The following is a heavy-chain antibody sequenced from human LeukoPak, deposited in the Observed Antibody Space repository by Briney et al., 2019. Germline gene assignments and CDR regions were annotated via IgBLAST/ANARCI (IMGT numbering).Heavy chain of an antibody. J-gene: IGHJ3*02. CDR2: IDPSGGST. CDR3: ARDFGRGKGDDAFDI. Sequence: GASVKVSCKASGYTFTSYYMHWVRQAPGQGLEWMGIIDPSGGSTSYAQKFQGRVTMIRDTSTSTVYMELSSLRSEDTAVYYCARDFGRGKGDDAFDIWGQGTMVTVSS. D-gene: IGHD2-15*01. V-gene: IGHV1-46*01. CDR1: GYTFTSYY.